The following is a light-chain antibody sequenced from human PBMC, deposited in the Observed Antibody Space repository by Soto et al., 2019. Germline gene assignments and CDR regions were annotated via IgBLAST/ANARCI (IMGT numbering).Light chain of an antibody. V-gene: IGLV2-14*03. Sequence: QSVLTQPASVSGSPGQSITISCTGTSSDVGGYNSVSWYQQHPGKAPKLMIYDVSNQPSGVSNGFSGSKSVNTASLTISGLQAEDEADYYCSSYTSSSTVVFGGGTKHTVL. CDR1: SSDVGGYNS. CDR3: SSYTSSSTVV. CDR2: DVS. J-gene: IGLJ2*01.